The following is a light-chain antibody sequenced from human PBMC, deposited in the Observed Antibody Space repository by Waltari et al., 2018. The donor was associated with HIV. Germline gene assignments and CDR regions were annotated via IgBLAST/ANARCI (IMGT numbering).Light chain of an antibody. Sequence: QSALPQPPSASGSPGQSVTISCPGISSDAGDDNYVSWYQQSPGKAPKLIIYEVSKRPAGVPDRFSASKSGNTASLSVSGLQADDEAHYYCSSYAGSSTWVFGGGTKVTVL. CDR1: SSDAGDDNY. V-gene: IGLV2-8*01. CDR2: EVS. J-gene: IGLJ3*02. CDR3: SSYAGSSTWV.